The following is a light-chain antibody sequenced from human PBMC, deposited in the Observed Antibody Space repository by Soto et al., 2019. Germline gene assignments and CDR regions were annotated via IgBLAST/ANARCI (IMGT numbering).Light chain of an antibody. Sequence: EIVLTQSPGTLSLSPGESATLSCMASQSVNSRFLAWYQHKPGQATRLLIYDASTRATGIPDRFSGSASGTDFFTLTISRLEPEDFAVYYCQRYGDSPPNTFGQGTKLEIK. J-gene: IGKJ2*01. CDR2: DAS. V-gene: IGKV3-20*01. CDR3: QRYGDSPPNT. CDR1: QSVNSRF.